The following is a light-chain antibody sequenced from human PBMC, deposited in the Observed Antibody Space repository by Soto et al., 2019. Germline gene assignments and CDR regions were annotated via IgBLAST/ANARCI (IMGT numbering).Light chain of an antibody. CDR1: QSVSNN. CDR2: GAS. V-gene: IGKV3-15*01. CDR3: QHYNIRPPI. Sequence: EIVMTQSPATLSVSPGERGTLSCRASQSVSNNLAWYQQKPGQRPRLLIYGASTRATGIPARFSGSGSGTEFTLTISSLQSEDFAVYYCQHYNIRPPIFGGGTMVEIK. J-gene: IGKJ4*01.